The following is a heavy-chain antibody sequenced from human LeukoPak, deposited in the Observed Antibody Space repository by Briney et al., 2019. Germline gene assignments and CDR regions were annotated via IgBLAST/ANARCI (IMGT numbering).Heavy chain of an antibody. V-gene: IGHV3-7*01. J-gene: IGHJ4*02. CDR2: IKQDGSEK. D-gene: IGHD1-26*01. CDR3: ARDSGSFPGY. Sequence: PGGSLRLSSAATGFTFSNYNMNWVRQAPGKGLEWVANIKQDGSEKYYVDSVKGRFTISRDNAKNSLYLQMNSLRAEDTAVYYCARDSGSFPGYWGQGTLVTVSS. CDR1: GFTFSNYN.